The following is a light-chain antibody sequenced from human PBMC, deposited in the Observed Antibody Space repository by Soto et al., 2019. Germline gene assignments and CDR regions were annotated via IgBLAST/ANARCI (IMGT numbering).Light chain of an antibody. CDR2: AAS. J-gene: IGKJ2*01. V-gene: IGKV3-15*01. CDR1: QSVSRF. Sequence: TQSPVTLSVSPGDVATLSCRASQSVSRFLAWYQQTPGQPPRLLIYAASSRVLGVPARFTGSGSGTDFTLTISDVQYEDAAIYYCQQYDHWPPYSFGQGTRLEI. CDR3: QQYDHWPPYS.